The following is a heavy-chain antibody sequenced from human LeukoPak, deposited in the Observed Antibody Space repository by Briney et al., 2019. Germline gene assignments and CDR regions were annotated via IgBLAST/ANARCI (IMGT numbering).Heavy chain of an antibody. CDR3: AKKASIGYYYAFDY. D-gene: IGHD3-22*01. CDR1: GFTFSSYA. CDR2: ISNSGGST. Sequence: GGSLRLSCAASGFTFSSYAMSWVRQGPGKGLEWVSAISNSGGSTYYADSVKGRFTISKDNSKNTLYLEMNSLSAEDTAVYYCAKKASIGYYYAFDYWGQGTLVTVSS. V-gene: IGHV3-23*01. J-gene: IGHJ4*02.